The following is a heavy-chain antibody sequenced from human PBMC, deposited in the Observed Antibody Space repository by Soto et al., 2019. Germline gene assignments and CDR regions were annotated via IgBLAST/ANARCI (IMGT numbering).Heavy chain of an antibody. Sequence: SQTLSLTCTASGGSISSYYWSWIRQPPGKGLEWIGYISYSGSTNYNPSLKSRVTISVDTSKNQFSLKLSSVTAADTAVYYCARVRVAAGISYYYYNMDVWGQGTTVTVSS. CDR1: GGSISSYY. D-gene: IGHD6-13*01. CDR3: ARVRVAAGISYYYYNMDV. V-gene: IGHV4-59*01. CDR2: ISYSGST. J-gene: IGHJ6*02.